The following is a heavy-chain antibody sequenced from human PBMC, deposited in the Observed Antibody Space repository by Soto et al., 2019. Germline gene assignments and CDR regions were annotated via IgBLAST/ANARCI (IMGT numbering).Heavy chain of an antibody. CDR3: ARARIEGDVLVPAAIDNWFDP. V-gene: IGHV1-69*12. D-gene: IGHD2-2*01. CDR1: GGTFSSYA. CDR2: IIPIFGTA. J-gene: IGHJ5*02. Sequence: QVQLVQSGAEVKKPGSSVKVSCKASGGTFSSYAISWVRQAPGQGLEWMGGIIPIFGTANYAQKFQGRVTITADESTSTAYMELSSLRSEDTAVYYCARARIEGDVLVPAAIDNWFDPWGQGTLVTVSS.